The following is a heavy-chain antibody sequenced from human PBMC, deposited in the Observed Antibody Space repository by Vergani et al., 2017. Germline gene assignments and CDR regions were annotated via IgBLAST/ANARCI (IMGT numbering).Heavy chain of an antibody. CDR2: IQFDGSNQ. V-gene: IGHV3-30*02. CDR3: AKLFRGWGIVY. CDR1: GFTLSNYD. Sequence: QVQLVESGGGVVQRGGSLRLSCATSGFTLSNYDMQWIRQGPGKGLEFVAFIQFDGSNQYYADSVKGRFTLSRDFSKNTLYLQMNSLRTDDTATYYCAKLFRGWGIVYWGQGTQVIVSS. D-gene: IGHD3-16*01. J-gene: IGHJ4*02.